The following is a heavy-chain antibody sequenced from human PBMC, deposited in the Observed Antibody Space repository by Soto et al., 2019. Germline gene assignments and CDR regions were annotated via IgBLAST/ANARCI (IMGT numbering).Heavy chain of an antibody. V-gene: IGHV3-23*01. CDR1: GFTFSFYA. CDR2: ISGSGGSP. Sequence: EVQLLESGGGLVQPGGSLRLSCAASGFTFSFYAMNWVRQAPGKGLEWVSTISGSGGSPYYADSVKGRFTISRDNSKNTLYLQMNSLRAEDTAVYYCAKDQTWSLTQAFDIWGQGTMVTVSS. D-gene: IGHD2-8*01. J-gene: IGHJ3*02. CDR3: AKDQTWSLTQAFDI.